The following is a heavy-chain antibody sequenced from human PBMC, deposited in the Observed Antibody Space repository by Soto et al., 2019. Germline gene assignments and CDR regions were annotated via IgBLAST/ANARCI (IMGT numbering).Heavy chain of an antibody. Sequence: PGGSLRLSCAASGFTFSSYAMSWVRQAPGKGLEWVSAISGSGGSTYYADSVKGRFTISRDNSKNTLYLQMNSLRAEDTAVYYCAKDEGQWLVLGLDYWGQGTLVTVSS. V-gene: IGHV3-23*01. CDR3: AKDEGQWLVLGLDY. J-gene: IGHJ4*02. CDR2: ISGSGGST. D-gene: IGHD6-19*01. CDR1: GFTFSSYA.